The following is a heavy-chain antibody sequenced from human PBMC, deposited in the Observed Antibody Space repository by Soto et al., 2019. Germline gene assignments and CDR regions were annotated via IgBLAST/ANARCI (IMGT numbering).Heavy chain of an antibody. CDR2: IIPIFGTA. V-gene: IGHV1-69*01. J-gene: IGHJ6*02. Sequence: QVQLVQSGAEVKKPGSSVKVSCKASGGTFSSYAISWVRQAPGQGLEWMGGIIPIFGTANYAQKFQGRVTITADESTGTAYTELSSLRSEDTAVYYCARAMYYYGSGSASVDVVYYGMDVWGQGTTVTVSS. CDR3: ARAMYYYGSGSASVDVVYYGMDV. D-gene: IGHD3-10*01. CDR1: GGTFSSYA.